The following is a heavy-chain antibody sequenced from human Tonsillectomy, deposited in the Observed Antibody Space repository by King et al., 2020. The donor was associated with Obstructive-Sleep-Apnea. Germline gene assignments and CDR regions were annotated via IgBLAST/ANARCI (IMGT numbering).Heavy chain of an antibody. J-gene: IGHJ4*02. Sequence: VQLVEAGGGLVRPGRSLRLSCAVSGFNFDDYAMHWVRQAPGRGLEWVSGISWSSGSIGCAASVKGRFTISSDNAKNSLFLQINRLRPEDTALYYCAKDLSRGWYSPLDYWGQGTLVTVPS. CDR1: GFNFDDYA. D-gene: IGHD6-19*01. CDR3: AKDLSRGWYSPLDY. V-gene: IGHV3-9*01. CDR2: ISWSSGSI.